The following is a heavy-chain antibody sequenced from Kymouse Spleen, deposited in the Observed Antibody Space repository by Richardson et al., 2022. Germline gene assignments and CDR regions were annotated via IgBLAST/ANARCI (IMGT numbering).Heavy chain of an antibody. Sequence: QVQLVESGGGVVQPGRSLRLSCAASGFTFSSYGMHWVRQAPGKGLEWVAVISYDGSNKYYADSVKGRFTISRDNSKNTLYLQMNSLRAEDTAVYYCAKGLYSSSPGDWGQGTLVTVSS. V-gene: IGHV3-30*18. CDR1: GFTFSSYG. J-gene: IGHJ4*02. CDR3: AKGLYSSSPGD. CDR2: ISYDGSNK. D-gene: IGHD6-6*01.